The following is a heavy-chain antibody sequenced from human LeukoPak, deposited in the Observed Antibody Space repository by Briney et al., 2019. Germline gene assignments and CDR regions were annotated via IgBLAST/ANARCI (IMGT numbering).Heavy chain of an antibody. CDR1: GGSISSGGYY. CDR2: IYYSGST. D-gene: IGHD3-22*01. V-gene: IGHV4-31*03. J-gene: IGHJ4*02. Sequence: SQTLSLTCTVSGGSISSGGYYWSWIRQHPGEGLEWIGYIYYSGSTYYNPSLKSRVTISVDTSKNQFSLKLSSVTAADTAVYYCARERPGGDSSGYYSYYFDYWGQGTLGTVSS. CDR3: ARERPGGDSSGYYSYYFDY.